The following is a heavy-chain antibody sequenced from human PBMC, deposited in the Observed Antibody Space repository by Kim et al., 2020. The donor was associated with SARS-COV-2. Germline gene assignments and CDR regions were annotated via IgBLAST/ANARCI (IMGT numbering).Heavy chain of an antibody. CDR1: GFTFSSYA. J-gene: IGHJ6*02. CDR2: ISGSGGST. CDR3: AIPPRGFRDSSGYYYYYYGMDV. Sequence: GGSLRLSCAASGFTFSSYAMSWVRQAPGKGLECVSAISGSGGSTYYADSVKGRFTISRDNSKNTLYLQMNSLRAEDTAVYYCAIPPRGFRDSSGYYYYYYGMDVWGQGTTVTVSS. D-gene: IGHD3-22*01. V-gene: IGHV3-23*01.